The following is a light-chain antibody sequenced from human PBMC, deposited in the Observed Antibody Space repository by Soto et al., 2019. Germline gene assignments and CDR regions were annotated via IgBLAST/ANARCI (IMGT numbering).Light chain of an antibody. J-gene: IGKJ1*01. V-gene: IGKV3-11*01. CDR3: QQRSNWPRT. Sequence: EIVLTQSPATLSLSPGERATLSCRASQSVSSYLAWYQQKPGQAPRLLIYDTSNRATGIPARFSGSGSGTDFTLTISRPEPEDFAVYYCQQRSNWPRTFGQGAKVEIK. CDR1: QSVSSY. CDR2: DTS.